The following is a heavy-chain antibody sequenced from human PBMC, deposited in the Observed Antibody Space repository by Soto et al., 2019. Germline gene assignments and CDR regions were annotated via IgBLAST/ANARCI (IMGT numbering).Heavy chain of an antibody. V-gene: IGHV4-59*01. CDR2: IYYSGST. D-gene: IGHD2-2*01. J-gene: IGHJ5*02. CDR3: ARVVVPAAKGGWFDP. Sequence: SETLSLTCTVSGGSISSYYWSWIRQPPGKGLEWIGYIYYSGSTNYNPSLKSRVTISVDTSKNQFSLKLSSVTAADTAVYYCARVVVPAAKGGWFDPWGQGTLVTVSS. CDR1: GGSISSYY.